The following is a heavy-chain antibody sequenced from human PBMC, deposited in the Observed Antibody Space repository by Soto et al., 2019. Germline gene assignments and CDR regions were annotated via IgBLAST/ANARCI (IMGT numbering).Heavy chain of an antibody. J-gene: IGHJ3*02. CDR1: GFSLSTSGVG. CDR2: IYWDDHK. CDR3: AHGDSSSYGFAI. D-gene: IGHD6-6*01. Sequence: QITLKESGPTLVKPTQTLTLTCTFSGFSLSTSGVGVDWIRQPPGKALEWLALIYWDDHKRYSPSLKTRLNNSNDTFTNRVVLTVTNMDPVDTATYFCAHGDSSSYGFAIWGQGKMGTVSS. V-gene: IGHV2-5*02.